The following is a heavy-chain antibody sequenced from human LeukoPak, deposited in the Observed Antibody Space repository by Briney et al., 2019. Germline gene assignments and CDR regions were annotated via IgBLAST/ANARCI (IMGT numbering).Heavy chain of an antibody. V-gene: IGHV3-11*01. CDR1: GFTFSDYY. Sequence: GGSLRLSCAASGFTFSDYYMSWIRQAPGKGLEWVSYISSSGSTIYYADSVKGRFTISRDNSKNTLYLQMNSLRAEDTAVYYCAKVAVGAYYFDYWGQGTLVTVSS. J-gene: IGHJ4*02. CDR3: AKVAVGAYYFDY. D-gene: IGHD1-26*01. CDR2: ISSSGSTI.